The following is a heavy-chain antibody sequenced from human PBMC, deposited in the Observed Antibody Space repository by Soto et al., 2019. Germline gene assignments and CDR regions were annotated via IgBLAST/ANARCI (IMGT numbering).Heavy chain of an antibody. CDR2: IYYSGST. Sequence: SETLSLTCTVSGGSISSSSYYWGWIRQPPGKGLEWIGSIYYSGSTYYNPSLKSRVTISVDTSKNQFSLKLSSVTAADTAVYYCARRSGDRMAVGFFSGFRGSDAFDIWGQGTMVTVSS. J-gene: IGHJ3*02. V-gene: IGHV4-39*01. CDR3: ARRSGDRMAVGFFSGFRGSDAFDI. CDR1: GGSISSSSYY. D-gene: IGHD1-26*01.